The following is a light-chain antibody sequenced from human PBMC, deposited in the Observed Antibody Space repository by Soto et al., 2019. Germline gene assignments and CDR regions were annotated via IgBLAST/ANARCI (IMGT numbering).Light chain of an antibody. Sequence: SYELTQPPSVSVAPGQTARITCGGNNIGSKSVHWYQQKPGQAPVLVVYGDSDRPSGIPERFSGSNSGTTATPTISRVEAGDEADYYCQVWDSSSDHPVFGGGTKVTVL. V-gene: IGLV3-21*02. CDR2: GDS. CDR1: NIGSKS. CDR3: QVWDSSSDHPV. J-gene: IGLJ2*01.